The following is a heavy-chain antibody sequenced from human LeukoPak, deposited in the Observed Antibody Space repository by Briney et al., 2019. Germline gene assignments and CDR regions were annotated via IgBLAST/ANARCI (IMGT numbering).Heavy chain of an antibody. Sequence: PSGSLSLSCAAYAFTFNSIWMIWDRPAPGKGLEWVANINTDGSGKYYVDSVKGRFTISRDNAKNSLSLQMNSLRVEDTSVYYCARESGTYYGLERGSDALDFWGQGTMVTVSS. J-gene: IGHJ3*01. V-gene: IGHV3-7*01. D-gene: IGHD1-26*01. CDR2: INTDGSGK. CDR1: AFTFNSIW. CDR3: ARESGTYYGLERGSDALDF.